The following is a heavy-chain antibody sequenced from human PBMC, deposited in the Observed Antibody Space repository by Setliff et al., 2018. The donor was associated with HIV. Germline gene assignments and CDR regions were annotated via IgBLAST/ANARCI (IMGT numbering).Heavy chain of an antibody. CDR1: GFSLTTSGMC. Sequence: SGPTLVNPTQTLTLTCTFSGFSLTTSGMCISWVRQSPGKAPEWLGRIDWDDDKFYSTSLETSLTISKDTSKNQVGLTMTNMDPVDTATYYCARTYKNDSSDYRFDFWGPGTLVTVSS. D-gene: IGHD3-22*01. J-gene: IGHJ4*02. V-gene: IGHV2-70*17. CDR2: IDWDDDK. CDR3: ARTYKNDSSDYRFDF.